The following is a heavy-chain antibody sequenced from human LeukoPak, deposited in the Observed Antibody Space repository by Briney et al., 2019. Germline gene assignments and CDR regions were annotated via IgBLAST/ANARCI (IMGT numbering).Heavy chain of an antibody. CDR2: IKQDGSEK. CDR3: ARESDYVWGSYTPQDY. CDR1: GFTFSTYW. Sequence: GGSLRLSCAASGFTFSTYWMSWVRQAPGKGLEWVANIKQDGSEKYYVDSVKGRFTIPRDNAKNSLYLQMNSLRAEDTAVYYCARESDYVWGSYTPQDYWGQGTLVTVSS. D-gene: IGHD3-16*01. J-gene: IGHJ4*02. V-gene: IGHV3-7*01.